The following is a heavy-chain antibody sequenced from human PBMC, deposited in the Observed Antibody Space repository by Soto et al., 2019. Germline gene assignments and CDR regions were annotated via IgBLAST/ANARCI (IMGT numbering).Heavy chain of an antibody. J-gene: IGHJ4*02. Sequence: GASVKVSCKASGYTFTSYYMHWVRQAPGQGLEWMGIINPSGGSTSYAQKFQGRVTMTRDTSTSTVYMELSSLRSEDTAVYYCATLPVPARPTVTTSILDFDYWGQGTLVTVSS. CDR1: GYTFTSYY. D-gene: IGHD4-17*01. CDR2: INPSGGST. CDR3: ATLPVPARPTVTTSILDFDY. V-gene: IGHV1-46*03.